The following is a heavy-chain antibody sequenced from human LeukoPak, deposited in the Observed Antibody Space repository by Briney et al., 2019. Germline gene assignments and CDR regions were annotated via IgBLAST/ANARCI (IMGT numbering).Heavy chain of an antibody. J-gene: IGHJ3*01. V-gene: IGHV3-23*01. Sequence: GGSLRLSCAASGLTFTTYAINWVRQAPGKGLEWVSGISGDGDKAYYADSVNDRFTISRDNSRNTVSLHMSSLRAEDTALYYCAKDLALAGTGGGFDAWGQGTRVAVSS. CDR2: ISGDGDKA. CDR1: GLTFTTYA. D-gene: IGHD6-19*01. CDR3: AKDLALAGTGGGFDA.